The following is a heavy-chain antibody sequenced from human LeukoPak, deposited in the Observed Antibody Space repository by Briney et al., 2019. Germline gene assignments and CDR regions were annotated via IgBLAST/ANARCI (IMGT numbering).Heavy chain of an antibody. D-gene: IGHD6-13*01. CDR3: AKDISSSWNYYFDY. CDR1: GFTFDDDA. CDR2: ISWNSGSI. J-gene: IGHJ4*02. V-gene: IGHV3-9*01. Sequence: PGRSLRLSCAASGFTFDDDAMHWVRQAPGKGLEWVSGISWNSGSIGYADSVKGRFTISRDNAKNSLYLQMNSLRAEDTALYYCAKDISSSWNYYFDYWGQGTLVTVSS.